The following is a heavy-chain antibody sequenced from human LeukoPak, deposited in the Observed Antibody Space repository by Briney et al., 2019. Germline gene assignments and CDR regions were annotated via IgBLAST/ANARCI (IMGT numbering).Heavy chain of an antibody. Sequence: GGSLRLSCAASGFTFSSYSMNWVRQAPGKGLEWVSSISSSSSYIYYADSVKGRFTISRDNAKNSLYLQMNSLRAEDTAVYYCASPDYYDSSVDYAFDIWGQGTMVTVSS. CDR1: GFTFSSYS. V-gene: IGHV3-21*01. CDR2: ISSSSSYI. J-gene: IGHJ3*02. D-gene: IGHD3-22*01. CDR3: ASPDYYDSSVDYAFDI.